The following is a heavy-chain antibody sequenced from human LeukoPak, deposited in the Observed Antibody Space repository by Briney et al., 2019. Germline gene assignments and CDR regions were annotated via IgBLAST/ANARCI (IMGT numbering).Heavy chain of an antibody. CDR1: GFTFSSYG. D-gene: IGHD4-17*01. CDR3: AKDATEYGDSHFDC. CDR2: MWNDGSHE. Sequence: PGGSLRLSCAASGFTFSSYGMHWVRQAPGKGLEWVAVMWNDGSHEYYADSEKGRFTISRDNSRDTVYLQMNSLRDEDTAVYYCAKDATEYGDSHFDCWRQGTLVTVSS. V-gene: IGHV3-33*06. J-gene: IGHJ4*02.